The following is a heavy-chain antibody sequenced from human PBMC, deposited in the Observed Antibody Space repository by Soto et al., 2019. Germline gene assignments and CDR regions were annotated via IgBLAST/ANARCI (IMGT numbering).Heavy chain of an antibody. J-gene: IGHJ6*02. CDR1: GSTFSSYA. CDR2: IIPIFGTA. CDR3: ASYGSGSYYTLYPLKRDAIPRYSQPNYYYYYGMDV. V-gene: IGHV1-69*13. Sequence: ASVKVSCKASGSTFSSYAISWVRQAPGQGLEWMGGIIPIFGTANYAQKFQGRVTITADESTSTAYMELSSLRSEDTAVYYCASYGSGSYYTLYPLKRDAIPRYSQPNYYYYYGMDVWGQGTTVTVSS. D-gene: IGHD3-10*01.